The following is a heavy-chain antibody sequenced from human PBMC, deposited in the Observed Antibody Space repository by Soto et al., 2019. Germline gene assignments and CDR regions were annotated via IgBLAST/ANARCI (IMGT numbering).Heavy chain of an antibody. V-gene: IGHV1-2*04. CDR1: GYTFTGYY. CDR2: INPNSGGT. CDR3: ARGYDSSGYNYDY. D-gene: IGHD3-22*01. J-gene: IGHJ4*02. Sequence: ASVKVSCKASGYTFTGYYMHWVRQAPGQGLEWMGWINPNSGGTNYAQKFQGWVTMTRDTSISTAYMELSRLRSDDTAVYYCARGYDSSGYNYDYWGQGTQVTVSS.